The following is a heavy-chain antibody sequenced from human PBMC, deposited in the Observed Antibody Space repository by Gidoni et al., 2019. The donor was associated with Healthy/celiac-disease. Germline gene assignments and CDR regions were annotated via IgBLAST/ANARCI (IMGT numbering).Heavy chain of an antibody. Sequence: QMQLVQSGPEVKKPGTSVTVSCKASGFTFTSSAVQWVRQARGQRLEWIGWIVVGSGNTNYAQKFQERVTITRDMSTSTAYMELSSLRSEDTAVYYCAAVGYYDSSGYYYFDYWGQGTLVTVSS. CDR2: IVVGSGNT. CDR1: GFTFTSSA. CDR3: AAVGYYDSSGYYYFDY. J-gene: IGHJ4*02. V-gene: IGHV1-58*01. D-gene: IGHD3-22*01.